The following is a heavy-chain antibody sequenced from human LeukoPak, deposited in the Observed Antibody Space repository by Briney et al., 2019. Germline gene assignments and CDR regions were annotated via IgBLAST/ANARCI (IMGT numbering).Heavy chain of an antibody. J-gene: IGHJ6*03. V-gene: IGHV4-59*01. CDR2: IYYSGST. Sequence: SETLSLTCTVSGASISSYLWSWIRQPPGKGLEWIGYIYYSGSTNYNPSLKSRVTISVDTSKNQFSLKLTSVTAADTAVYYCARTMEGYCSGGSCYQYSYYMDVWGKGTTVTVSS. CDR3: ARTMEGYCSGGSCYQYSYYMDV. CDR1: GASISSYL. D-gene: IGHD2-15*01.